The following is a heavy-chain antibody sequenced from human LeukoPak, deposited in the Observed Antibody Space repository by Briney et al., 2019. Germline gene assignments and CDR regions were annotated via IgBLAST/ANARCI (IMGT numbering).Heavy chain of an antibody. CDR1: GFTFSSYG. Sequence: GGSLRLSCAASGFTFSSYGMTWARQAPGKGLEWVAHIKQDGSEKNYVDSVRGRFTISRDNAKNSLYLQMNSLGAEDSAVYYCARAGRWDTSIDYWGQGTLVTVSS. V-gene: IGHV3-7*04. J-gene: IGHJ4*02. CDR2: IKQDGSEK. D-gene: IGHD3-10*01. CDR3: ARAGRWDTSIDY.